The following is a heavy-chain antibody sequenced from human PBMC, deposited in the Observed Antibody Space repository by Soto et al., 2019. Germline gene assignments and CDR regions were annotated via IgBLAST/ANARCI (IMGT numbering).Heavy chain of an antibody. CDR2: TSYDGSDQ. CDR3: ARDIYYDASGYFDY. Sequence: GGSLRLSCATPGFSFSSFAMHWVRQAPGRGLGWLALTSYDGSDQYNAKSVKGRFTISRDNSKKTLYLHMNGLSAEDTAVYFCARDIYYDASGYFDYWGQGT. D-gene: IGHD3-22*01. V-gene: IGHV3-30*14. CDR1: GFSFSSFA. J-gene: IGHJ4*02.